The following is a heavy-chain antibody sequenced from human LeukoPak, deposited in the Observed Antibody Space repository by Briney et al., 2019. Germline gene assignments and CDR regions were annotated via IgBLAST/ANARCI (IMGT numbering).Heavy chain of an antibody. CDR2: ISGSGGST. D-gene: IGHD3-22*01. Sequence: GGSLRLSCAASGVTFSSYAMSWVRQAPGKGLEWVSAISGSGGSTYYADSEKGRFTISRDNSKNTLYLQMNSLRAEDTAVYYCAKGSGYYYSTGNYWGQGTLVTVSS. V-gene: IGHV3-23*01. J-gene: IGHJ4*02. CDR3: AKGSGYYYSTGNY. CDR1: GVTFSSYA.